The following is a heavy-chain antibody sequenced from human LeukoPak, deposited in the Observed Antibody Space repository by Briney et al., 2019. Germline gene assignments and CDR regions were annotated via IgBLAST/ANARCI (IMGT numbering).Heavy chain of an antibody. J-gene: IGHJ5*02. CDR3: ARGAEQWLVRGSFDP. CDR1: GGSFSGYY. CDR2: INHSGST. Sequence: SETLSLTCAVYGGSFSGYYWSWIRQPPGKGLEWIGDINHSGSTNYNPSLKSRVTISVDTSKNQFSLKLSSVTAADTAVYYCARGAEQWLVRGSFDPWGQGTLVTVSS. V-gene: IGHV4-34*01. D-gene: IGHD6-19*01.